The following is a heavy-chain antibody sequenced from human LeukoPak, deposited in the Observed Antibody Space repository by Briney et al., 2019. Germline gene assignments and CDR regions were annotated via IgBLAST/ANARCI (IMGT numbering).Heavy chain of an antibody. CDR3: AGLPRYNWNEPLDY. V-gene: IGHV1-2*02. CDR1: GYTFTDYY. D-gene: IGHD1-20*01. CDR2: INPNSGGT. J-gene: IGHJ4*02. Sequence: ASVKVSCKASGYTFTDYYMHWVRQAPGQGLEWMGWINPNSGGTKYAQKFQGRVTMTRDTSINTAYMELSRLTYEDTAVYYCAGLPRYNWNEPLDYWGQGTLVTVSS.